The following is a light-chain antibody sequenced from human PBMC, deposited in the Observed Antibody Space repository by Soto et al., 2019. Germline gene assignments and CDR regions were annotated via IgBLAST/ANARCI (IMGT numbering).Light chain of an antibody. CDR2: GAS. Sequence: EIVLTQSPGTLSLSPGERATLSCRASQSVSSSYLAWYQQKPGQAPRLLIYGASSRATGIPDRFSGSGSGTDFTLTISRLKPEDLAVYYCQQYGSSPARFGGGTKVEIK. CDR3: QQYGSSPAR. V-gene: IGKV3-20*01. CDR1: QSVSSSY. J-gene: IGKJ4*02.